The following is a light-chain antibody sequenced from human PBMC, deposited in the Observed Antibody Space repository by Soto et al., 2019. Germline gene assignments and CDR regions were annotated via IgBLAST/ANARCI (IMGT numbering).Light chain of an antibody. Sequence: QSALTQPASVSGSPGQSITISCTGTSSDGGTYNYVSWYQQHPGKAPKLMIYDLSNRPSGVSNRFSGSKSGNTASLTISGLQAEDEAHYYCNSYTSSSTRVFGTGTKVTVL. CDR3: NSYTSSSTRV. CDR1: SSDGGTYNY. V-gene: IGLV2-14*01. CDR2: DLS. J-gene: IGLJ1*01.